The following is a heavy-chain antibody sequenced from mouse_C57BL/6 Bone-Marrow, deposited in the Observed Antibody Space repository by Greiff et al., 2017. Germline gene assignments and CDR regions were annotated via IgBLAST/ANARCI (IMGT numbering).Heavy chain of an antibody. Sequence: EVKLLESGPGLAKPSQTLSLSCSVTGYSITSDYWNWIRKFPGNKLEYMGYISYSGSTYYNPSLKSRISITRDTSKNQYYLQLNSVTTEDTATYYCARSHCYGSSWGYIDYWGQGTTLTVSS. V-gene: IGHV3-8*01. CDR1: GYSITSDY. D-gene: IGHD1-1*01. J-gene: IGHJ2*01. CDR3: ARSHCYGSSWGYIDY. CDR2: ISYSGST.